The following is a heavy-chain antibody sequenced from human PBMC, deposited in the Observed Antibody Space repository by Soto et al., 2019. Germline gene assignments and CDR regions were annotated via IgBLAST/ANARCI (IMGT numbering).Heavy chain of an antibody. CDR2: IWYDGSNK. D-gene: IGHD6-19*01. Sequence: QVQLVESGGGVVQPGRSLRLSCAASGFTFSSYGMHWVRQAPGTGLEWVAVIWYDGSNKYYADSVKGRFTISRDNSKNTLYLQINSLRAEDTAVYYCARDSALVSGSPNIAVAGFDYWGQGTLVTVSS. CDR1: GFTFSSYG. V-gene: IGHV3-33*01. J-gene: IGHJ4*02. CDR3: ARDSALVSGSPNIAVAGFDY.